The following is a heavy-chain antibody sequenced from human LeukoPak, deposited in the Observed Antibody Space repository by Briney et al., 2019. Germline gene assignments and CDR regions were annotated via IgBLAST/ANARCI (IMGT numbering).Heavy chain of an antibody. V-gene: IGHV4-34*01. CDR1: GFTVSRNY. D-gene: IGHD2-21*02. CDR2: IHPGGST. J-gene: IGHJ4*02. CDR3: ARGSDRAKISY. Sequence: GSLRLACAASGFTVSRNYMSWVRQAPGKGLEWIGEIHPGGSTNYNPSLKSRVTIAVDTSKNQFSLTLSSVTAADTAIYYCARGSDRAKISYWGQGTLVTVSS.